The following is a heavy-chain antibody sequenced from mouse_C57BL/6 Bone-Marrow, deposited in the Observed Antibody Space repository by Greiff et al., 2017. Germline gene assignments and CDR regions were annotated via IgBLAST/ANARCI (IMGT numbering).Heavy chain of an antibody. Sequence: QVQLQQPGAELVMPGASVKLSCKASGYTFTSYWMHWVKQRPGQGLEWIGEIDPSDSYTNYNQKFKGKSTLTVDKSSSTAYMQLSSLTSEDSAVYYWAVTGNGGYWGQGTTLTGSS. D-gene: IGHD4-1*01. CDR3: AVTGNGGY. J-gene: IGHJ2*01. CDR1: GYTFTSYW. CDR2: IDPSDSYT. V-gene: IGHV1-69*01.